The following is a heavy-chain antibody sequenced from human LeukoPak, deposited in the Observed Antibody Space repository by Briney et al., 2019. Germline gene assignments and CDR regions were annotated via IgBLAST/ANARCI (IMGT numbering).Heavy chain of an antibody. D-gene: IGHD3-10*01. CDR2: IRYDGSNK. Sequence: PGGSLRLSCAASGFTFSSYGMHWVRQAPGKGLEWVAFIRYDGSNKYYADSVKGRFTISRDNSKNTLYLQMNSLRAEDTAVYYCAKDPTYYYGSGSLKLAYYYYYYMDVWGKGTTVTISS. V-gene: IGHV3-30*02. J-gene: IGHJ6*03. CDR3: AKDPTYYYGSGSLKLAYYYYYYMDV. CDR1: GFTFSSYG.